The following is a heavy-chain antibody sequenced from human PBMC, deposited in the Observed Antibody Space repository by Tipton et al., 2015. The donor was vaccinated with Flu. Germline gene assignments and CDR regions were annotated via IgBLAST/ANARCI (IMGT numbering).Heavy chain of an antibody. CDR3: ANDPNKWELLQLDY. Sequence: SLRLSCAASGFTFSSYAMSWVRQAPGKGLEWVSAISGSGGSTYYADSVKGRFTISRDNSKNTLYLQMNSLRAEDTAVYYCANDPNKWELLQLDYWGQGTLVTVSS. CDR1: GFTFSSYA. CDR2: ISGSGGST. V-gene: IGHV3-23*01. J-gene: IGHJ4*02. D-gene: IGHD1-26*01.